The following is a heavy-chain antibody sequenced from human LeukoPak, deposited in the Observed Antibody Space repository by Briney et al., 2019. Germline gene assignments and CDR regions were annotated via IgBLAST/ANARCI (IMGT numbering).Heavy chain of an antibody. D-gene: IGHD6-13*01. CDR3: ASRPVKIAAAPDY. V-gene: IGHV4-39*01. Sequence: SQTLSLTCTVSGGSISSGDYYWSWIRQPPGKGLEWIGSIYYSGSTYYNPSLKSRVTISVDTSKNQFSLKLSSVTAADTAVYYCASRPVKIAAAPDYWGQGTLVTVSS. J-gene: IGHJ4*02. CDR2: IYYSGST. CDR1: GGSISSGDYY.